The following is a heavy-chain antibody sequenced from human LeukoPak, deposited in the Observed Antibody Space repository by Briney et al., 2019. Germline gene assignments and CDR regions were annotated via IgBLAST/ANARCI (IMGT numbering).Heavy chain of an antibody. CDR3: ATNFPFGGLRLGDLPRADYYYGMDV. CDR2: FDPEDGET. Sequence: ASVKVSCKVSGYTLTELSMHWVRQAPGKGLEWMGGFDPEDGETIYAQKFQGRVTMTEDTSTDTAYMELSSLRSEDTAVYYCATNFPFGGLRLGDLPRADYYYGMDVWGQGTTVTVSS. D-gene: IGHD3-16*01. J-gene: IGHJ6*02. CDR1: GYTLTELS. V-gene: IGHV1-24*01.